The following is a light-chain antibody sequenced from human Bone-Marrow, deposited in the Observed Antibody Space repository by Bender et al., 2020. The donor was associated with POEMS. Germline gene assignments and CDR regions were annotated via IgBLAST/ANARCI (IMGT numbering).Light chain of an antibody. CDR3: CSYAGIKTLI. Sequence: QSALTQPRSVSWSPGQSVTISCTGTSNDVGYYDYVSWYQQHPGKAPKLMIYDVSKRPSGVPDRFSGSKSVNTATLTISGLQTEDEADYYCCSYAGIKTLIFGGGTKLTVL. CDR2: DVS. V-gene: IGLV2-11*01. J-gene: IGLJ2*01. CDR1: SNDVGYYDY.